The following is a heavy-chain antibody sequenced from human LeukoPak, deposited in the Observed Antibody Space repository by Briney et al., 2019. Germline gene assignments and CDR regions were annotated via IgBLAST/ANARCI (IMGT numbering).Heavy chain of an antibody. Sequence: GGSLRLSCAASGFTFSSYSMNWARQAPGKGLEWVSGISGIGSSTYYADSVQGRFTISRDNSTNTMYLQMNSLRAENTAVYYCVKAARSGWYFAFDIWGQGTMVTVSS. V-gene: IGHV3-23*01. CDR3: VKAARSGWYFAFDI. J-gene: IGHJ3*02. D-gene: IGHD6-19*01. CDR1: GFTFSSYS. CDR2: ISGIGSST.